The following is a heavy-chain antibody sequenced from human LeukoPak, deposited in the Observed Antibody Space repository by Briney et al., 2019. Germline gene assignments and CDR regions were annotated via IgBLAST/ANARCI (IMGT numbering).Heavy chain of an antibody. Sequence: GGSLRLSCAASGFSFATHGMHWVRQAPGKGLEWVSAISGSGGSTYYADSVKGRFTIPRDNSKNTLYLQMNSLRAEDTAVYYCAKDPPYAFTEAPHLNFDYWGQGTLVTVSS. CDR3: AKDPPYAFTEAPHLNFDY. J-gene: IGHJ4*02. D-gene: IGHD2/OR15-2a*01. V-gene: IGHV3-23*01. CDR2: ISGSGGST. CDR1: GFSFATHG.